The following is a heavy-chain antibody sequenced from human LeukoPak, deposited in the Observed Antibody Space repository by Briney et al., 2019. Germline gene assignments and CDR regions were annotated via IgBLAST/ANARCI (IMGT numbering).Heavy chain of an antibody. D-gene: IGHD2-21*01. Sequence: GASVKVSCKASGYTFTSCAMHWVRQAPGQRLEWMGWINAGNGNTKYSRKFQGRVTITRDTSASTAYMELSSLRSEDTAVYYCARDGDGILFDYWGQGTLVTVSS. CDR2: INAGNGNT. J-gene: IGHJ4*02. CDR3: ARDGDGILFDY. V-gene: IGHV1-3*01. CDR1: GYTFTSCA.